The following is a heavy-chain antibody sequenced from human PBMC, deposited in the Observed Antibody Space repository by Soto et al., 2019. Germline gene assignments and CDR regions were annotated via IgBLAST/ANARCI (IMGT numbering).Heavy chain of an antibody. CDR2: IGSNGGGS. Sequence: PGGCLRLSCSASVFTFSSYFMHWVRQAPGKGLEYVSAIGSNGGGSYYADSVKGRFTISRDNSKNTLYLQMNSLRSDDTAVYYCVKELLVGPPDDYWGQGTLVTVSS. V-gene: IGHV3-64D*06. CDR3: VKELLVGPPDDY. J-gene: IGHJ4*02. CDR1: VFTFSSYF. D-gene: IGHD1-26*01.